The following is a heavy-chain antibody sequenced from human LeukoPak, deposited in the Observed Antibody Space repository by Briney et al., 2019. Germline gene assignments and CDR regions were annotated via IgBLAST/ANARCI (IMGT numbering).Heavy chain of an antibody. Sequence: RGSLRLSSAASGFTFSGYWMHWVRQAPGKGLVWVSRVATGGTGPSYADSVKGRFTISRDNAKNTPYLQMNSLSAEDTAVYFCARDMGPYGGSPGASWGQGTLVTVSS. D-gene: IGHD4-23*01. CDR2: VATGGTGP. V-gene: IGHV3-74*01. J-gene: IGHJ5*02. CDR3: ARDMGPYGGSPGAS. CDR1: GFTFSGYW.